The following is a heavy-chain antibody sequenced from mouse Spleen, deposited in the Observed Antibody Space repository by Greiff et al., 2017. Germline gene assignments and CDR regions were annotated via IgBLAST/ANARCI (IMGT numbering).Heavy chain of an antibody. CDR2: ILPGSGST. CDR1: GYTFTGYW. CDR3: AREAYYSNFRFAY. J-gene: IGHJ3*01. D-gene: IGHD2-5*01. Sequence: VQLQQSGAELMKPGASVKLSCKATGYTFTGYWIEWVKQRPGHGLEWIGEILPGSGSTNYNEKFKGKATFTADTSSNTAYMQLSSLTTEDSAIYYCAREAYYSNFRFAYWGQGTLVTVSA. V-gene: IGHV1-9*01.